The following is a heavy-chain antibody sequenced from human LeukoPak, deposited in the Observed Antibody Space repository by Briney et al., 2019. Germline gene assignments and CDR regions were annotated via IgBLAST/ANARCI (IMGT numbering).Heavy chain of an antibody. CDR3: ARVGDRSGYYYWFDP. CDR1: GFTVSSNY. V-gene: IGHV3-66*01. D-gene: IGHD3-22*01. Sequence: GGSLRLSCAASGFTVSSNYMTWVRQAPGKGLEWVSLIYSGGSTSYADSVRGRFTISRDKSKNTLYLQMNSLRAEDTAVYYCARVGDRSGYYYWFDPWGQGTLVTVPS. CDR2: IYSGGST. J-gene: IGHJ5*02.